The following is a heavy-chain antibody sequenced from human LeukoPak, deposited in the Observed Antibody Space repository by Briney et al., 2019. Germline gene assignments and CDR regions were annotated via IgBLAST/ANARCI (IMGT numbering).Heavy chain of an antibody. J-gene: IGHJ6*04. D-gene: IGHD3-10*01. CDR3: TTDRMYFSGSLWSANYKHYGMDV. CDR1: GVTFRNAW. V-gene: IGHV3-15*01. CDR2: IKSTTDGGTT. Sequence: GGSLRLSCAASGVTFRNAWMSWVRQAPGRGLEWVGRIKSTTDGGTTDYAAPAKGRFTISRDGSKSILYLQMNSLKTEDTAVYYCTTDRMYFSGSLWSANYKHYGMDVWGKGTTVTVSS.